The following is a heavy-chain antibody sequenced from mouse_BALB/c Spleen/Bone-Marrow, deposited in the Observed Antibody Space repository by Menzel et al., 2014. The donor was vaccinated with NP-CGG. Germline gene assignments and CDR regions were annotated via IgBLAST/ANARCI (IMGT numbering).Heavy chain of an antibody. Sequence: QVHVKQSGVELVKPGASVKLSCEASGNTFTSYDINWVRQRPEQGLEWIGWIFPGDSTTKYNEKFKGKATLSTDKSSSTVHMQLSRLTSEDSAVYFCVRSRLRDWYFDVWGAGTTVTISS. CDR2: IFPGDSTT. CDR3: VRSRLRDWYFDV. CDR1: GNTFTSYD. J-gene: IGHJ1*01. D-gene: IGHD1-2*01. V-gene: IGHV1S56*01.